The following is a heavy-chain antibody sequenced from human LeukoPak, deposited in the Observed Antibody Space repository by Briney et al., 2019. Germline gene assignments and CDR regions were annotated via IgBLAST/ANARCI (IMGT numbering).Heavy chain of an antibody. CDR3: ARDLDQLLWFGELSYFDY. CDR1: GFTFSSYS. J-gene: IGHJ4*02. V-gene: IGHV3-48*01. CDR2: ISSSSSTI. D-gene: IGHD3-10*01. Sequence: GGSLRLSRAASGFTFSSYSMNWVRQAPGKGLEWVSYISSSSSTIYYADSVKGRFTISRDNAKNSLYLQMNSLRAEDTAVYYCARDLDQLLWFGELSYFDYWGQGTLVTVSS.